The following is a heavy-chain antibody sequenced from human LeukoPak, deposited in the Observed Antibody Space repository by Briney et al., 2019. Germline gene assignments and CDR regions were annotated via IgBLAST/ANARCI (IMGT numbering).Heavy chain of an antibody. CDR1: GFTFSNYF. D-gene: IGHD2-8*01. J-gene: IGHJ4*02. CDR2: ISSSGSAM. Sequence: PGGSLRLSCSASGFTFSNYFMTWLRQAPGKGPEWLSYISSSGSAMDYADSVKGRFTISRDNAKASLYLRMDSLGADDSAIYYCAKGHTYGMIWGQGTQVTVSS. V-gene: IGHV3-11*01. CDR3: AKGHTYGMI.